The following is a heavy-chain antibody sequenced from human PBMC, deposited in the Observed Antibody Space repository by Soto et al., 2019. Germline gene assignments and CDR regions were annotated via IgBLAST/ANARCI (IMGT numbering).Heavy chain of an antibody. CDR1: GFTFRNYW. CDR3: ARGGLEPFDY. CDR2: ISDYGRI. J-gene: IGHJ4*02. V-gene: IGHV3-74*01. Sequence: GGSLRLSCAASGFTFRNYWMHWVRQAPGKGLVWVSRISDYGRINYADSVEGRFTISRDDAKGELHLQMNSLRLEDTAVYYCARGGLEPFDYWGQGALVTVSS. D-gene: IGHD1-1*01.